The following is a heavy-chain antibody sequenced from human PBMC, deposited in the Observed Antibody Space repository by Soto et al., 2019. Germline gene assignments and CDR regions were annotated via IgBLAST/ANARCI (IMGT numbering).Heavy chain of an antibody. Sequence: GWSLRLSCAASGFTFSSYGMHWVRQAPGKGLEWVAVIWYDGSNKYYADSVKGRFTISRDNSKNTLYLQMNSLRAEDTAVYYCARDMYYYDSSGYYPHWGQGTLVTVSS. CDR2: IWYDGSNK. J-gene: IGHJ4*02. V-gene: IGHV3-33*01. D-gene: IGHD3-22*01. CDR1: GFTFSSYG. CDR3: ARDMYYYDSSGYYPH.